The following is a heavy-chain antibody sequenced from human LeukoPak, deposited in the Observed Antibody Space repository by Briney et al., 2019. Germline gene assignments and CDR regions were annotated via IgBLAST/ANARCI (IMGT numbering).Heavy chain of an antibody. CDR2: ISSNGGST. Sequence: PGGSLRLSCAASGFTFSSYAMHWVRQAPGKGLEYVSAISSNGGSTYYANSVKGRFTISRDNSKNTLYLQMGSLRAEDMAVYYCAREGMSPYCSSTSCYCDGPCADAFDIWGQGTMATVSS. J-gene: IGHJ3*02. CDR3: AREGMSPYCSSTSCYCDGPCADAFDI. CDR1: GFTFSSYA. D-gene: IGHD2-2*01. V-gene: IGHV3-64*01.